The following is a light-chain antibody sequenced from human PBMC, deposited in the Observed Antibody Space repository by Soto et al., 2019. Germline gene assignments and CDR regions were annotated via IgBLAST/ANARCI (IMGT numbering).Light chain of an antibody. CDR3: LQDYNYPRT. V-gene: IGKV1-6*01. J-gene: IGKJ1*01. Sequence: AIQMTQSPSSLSASVGDTVTITCRASQGITNDLGWYQQKPGKAPKLLIYAASTLQTGVPSRFSGSRSGTEFTLTISSLQPEDFATYYCLQDYNYPRTFGKGTKVDIK. CDR2: AAS. CDR1: QGITND.